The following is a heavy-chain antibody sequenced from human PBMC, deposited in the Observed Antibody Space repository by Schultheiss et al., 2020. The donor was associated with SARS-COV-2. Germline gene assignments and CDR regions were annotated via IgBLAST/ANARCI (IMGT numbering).Heavy chain of an antibody. CDR2: ISAYNGNT. V-gene: IGHV1-18*01. J-gene: IGHJ3*02. CDR3: ARAEVRWLLLLDAFDI. D-gene: IGHD3-22*01. Sequence: GGSLRLSCKASGYTFTSYGISWVRQAPGQGLEWMGWISAYNGNTNYAQKLQGRVTMTTDTSTSTAYMELRSLRSDDTAVYYCARAEVRWLLLLDAFDIWGQGTMVTVSS. CDR1: GYTFTSYG.